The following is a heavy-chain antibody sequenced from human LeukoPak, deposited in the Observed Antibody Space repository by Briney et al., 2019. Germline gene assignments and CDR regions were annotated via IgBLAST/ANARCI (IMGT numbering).Heavy chain of an antibody. V-gene: IGHV1-2*02. CDR3: ARGLIVVVATPLTLEH. CDR1: GCSFSSYA. CDR2: VNPNSGGT. Sequence: ASVKVSCKASGCSFSSYAISWVRQAPGQGLEWMGWVNPNSGGTNYAQKFQGRVTMTRETSISTAYMELSRLRSDDTTVYYCARGLIVVVATPLTLEHSGEGTLVTASS. D-gene: IGHD3-22*01. J-gene: IGHJ5*02.